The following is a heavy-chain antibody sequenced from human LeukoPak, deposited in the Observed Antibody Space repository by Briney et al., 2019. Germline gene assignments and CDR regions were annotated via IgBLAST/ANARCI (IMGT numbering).Heavy chain of an antibody. D-gene: IGHD3-16*02. CDR3: ARGNSFSYPD. CDR2: INNDGSGT. Sequence: PGGSLRLSCAASGFTFTSFWMHWVRQAPGQGLVWVSRINNDGSGTSYADSVKGRFTISRDNAKNTLFLRMNSLRAEDTAVYYCARGNSFSYPDWGQGTLVTVSS. V-gene: IGHV3-74*01. J-gene: IGHJ4*02. CDR1: GFTFTSFW.